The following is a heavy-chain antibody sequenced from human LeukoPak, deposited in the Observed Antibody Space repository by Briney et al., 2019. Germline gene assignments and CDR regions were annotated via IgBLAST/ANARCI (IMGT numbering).Heavy chain of an antibody. J-gene: IGHJ4*02. CDR1: RDTFSRYY. V-gene: IGHV1-46*01. D-gene: IGHD3-3*01. CDR3: AAADMIFGVIIPPF. CDR2: INPSGGSP. Sequence: ASVEVSCKSCRDTFSRYYIHWVRQAPGQGLEYMGVINPSGGSPRYAQKFQGRLTMTRDMSTSTVYMKLSSLRSEDTSIYYCAAADMIFGVIIPPFWGPGTPVTISS.